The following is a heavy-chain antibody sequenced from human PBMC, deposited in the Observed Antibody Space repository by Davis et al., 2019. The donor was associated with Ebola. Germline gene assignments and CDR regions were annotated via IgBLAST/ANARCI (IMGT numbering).Heavy chain of an antibody. Sequence: MPSETLSLTCAVYGGSFSGYSWSWIRQPPGKGLEWIGEINHGGSTNYNPSLKSRVTISVDTSKNQFSLKLSSVTAADTAVYYCARGVGAFGGDFDYWGQGTRVTVSS. CDR1: GGSFSGYS. D-gene: IGHD1-26*01. CDR3: ARGVGAFGGDFDY. V-gene: IGHV4-34*01. CDR2: INHGGST. J-gene: IGHJ4*02.